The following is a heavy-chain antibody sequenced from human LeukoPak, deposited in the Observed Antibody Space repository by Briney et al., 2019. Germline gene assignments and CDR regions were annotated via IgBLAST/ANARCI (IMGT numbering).Heavy chain of an antibody. CDR2: IYYSGST. CDR3: ARVARGYCSSTSCYMRSGGYYYYYYMDV. J-gene: IGHJ6*03. Sequence: PSETLSLTCTVSGGSISSYYWSWIRQPPGKGLEWIGYIYYSGSTNYSPSLKSRVTISVDTSKNQFSLKLSSVTAADTAVYYCARVARGYCSSTSCYMRSGGYYYYYYMDVWGKGTTVTVSS. V-gene: IGHV4-59*01. D-gene: IGHD2-2*02. CDR1: GGSISSYY.